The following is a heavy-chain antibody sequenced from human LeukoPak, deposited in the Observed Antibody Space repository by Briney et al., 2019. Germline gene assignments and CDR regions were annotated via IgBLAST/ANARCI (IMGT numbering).Heavy chain of an antibody. V-gene: IGHV3-23*01. Sequence: GGSLRLSCAASGFTFDDYAMHWVRQAPGKGLEWVSAISGSGGGTYYADSVKGRFTISRDNSKNTLYLQMNSLRAEDTAVYYCAKDLYCSSTSCYPESDAFDIWGQGTMVTVSS. D-gene: IGHD2-2*01. CDR2: ISGSGGGT. CDR1: GFTFDDYA. CDR3: AKDLYCSSTSCYPESDAFDI. J-gene: IGHJ3*02.